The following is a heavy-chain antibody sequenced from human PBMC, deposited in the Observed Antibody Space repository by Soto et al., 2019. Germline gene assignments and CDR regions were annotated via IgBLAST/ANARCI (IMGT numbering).Heavy chain of an antibody. CDR2: MYYSGTT. CDR1: GGSILLSSYF. CDR3: AREGRIAAAGINWFDP. Sequence: SETLSLTCNLSGGSILLSSYFWGWIRHPPGKGLEWIGSMYYSGTTYYNPSLKSRVTISVDTSKNQFSLKLSSVTAADTAVYYCAREGRIAAAGINWFDPWGQGTLVTVS. V-gene: IGHV4-39*07. J-gene: IGHJ5*02. D-gene: IGHD6-13*01.